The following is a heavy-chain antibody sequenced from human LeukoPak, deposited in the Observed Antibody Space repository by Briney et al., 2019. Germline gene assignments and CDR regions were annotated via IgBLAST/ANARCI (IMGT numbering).Heavy chain of an antibody. V-gene: IGHV3-48*03. CDR2: ISSSGSTI. CDR3: ARADMAVAPVFDY. Sequence: SGGSLRLSCAASGFTFSIYEMNWVRQAPGKGLEWVSYISSSGSTIYYADSVKGRFTISRDNAKNSLYLQMNSLRAEDTPVYYCARADMAVAPVFDYWGQGTLVTVSS. CDR1: GFTFSIYE. J-gene: IGHJ4*02. D-gene: IGHD6-19*01.